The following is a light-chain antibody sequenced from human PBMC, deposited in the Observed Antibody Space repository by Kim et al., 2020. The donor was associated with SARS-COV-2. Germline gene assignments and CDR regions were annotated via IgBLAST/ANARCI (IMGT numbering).Light chain of an antibody. V-gene: IGKV3-20*01. Sequence: EIVLTQSPGTLSLSPGESATLSCRASESVNSSYLAWYQQKPGQAPRLLIYAASSRATGISDRFSGSGSGTDFTLTISRLEPEDIAVYYCQQYGTSLYSFGQGTKLEI. J-gene: IGKJ2*01. CDR1: ESVNSSY. CDR2: AAS. CDR3: QQYGTSLYS.